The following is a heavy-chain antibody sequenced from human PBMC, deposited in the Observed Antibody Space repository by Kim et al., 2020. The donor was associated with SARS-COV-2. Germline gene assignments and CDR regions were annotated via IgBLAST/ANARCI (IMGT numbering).Heavy chain of an antibody. J-gene: IGHJ4*02. V-gene: IGHV3-23*01. CDR1: GFIFSSYV. Sequence: GGSLRLSCAASGFIFSSYVMNWVRQAPGRGLEWVSGISGSGGSTYYADSVKGRFTISRDNSKNTLYLQMNSLRAEDTAVYYCAKGDIVVLPAAADYWGQGTLVTVSS. CDR2: ISGSGGST. D-gene: IGHD2-2*01. CDR3: AKGDIVVLPAAADY.